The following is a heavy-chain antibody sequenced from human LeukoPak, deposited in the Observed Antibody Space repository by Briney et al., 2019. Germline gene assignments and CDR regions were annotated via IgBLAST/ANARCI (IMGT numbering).Heavy chain of an antibody. D-gene: IGHD3-16*01. CDR1: GFTFSSDA. Sequence: GGSLRLSCAASGFTFSSDAMTWVRQAPGKGLEWVSVISGSGTTIYYADSAKGRFSISRDNSKNTLYLQMTRLRAEDTAVYYCVKGQFSHILTVGGFGYWGQGTLVTVSS. CDR3: VKGQFSHILTVGGFGY. V-gene: IGHV3-23*01. J-gene: IGHJ4*01. CDR2: ISGSGTTI.